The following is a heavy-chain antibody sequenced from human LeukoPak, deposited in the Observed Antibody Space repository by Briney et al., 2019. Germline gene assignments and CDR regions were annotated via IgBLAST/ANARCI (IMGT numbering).Heavy chain of an antibody. CDR3: AREYRGGWFDP. D-gene: IGHD2-15*01. Sequence: SETLSLTXTXSGGSISSSSYYWGWIRQPPGKGLEWIGSIYYSGSTYYNPSLKSRVTISVDTSKNQFSLKLSSVTAADTAVYYCAREYRGGWFDPWGQGTLVTVSS. V-gene: IGHV4-39*07. CDR2: IYYSGST. J-gene: IGHJ5*02. CDR1: GGSISSSSYY.